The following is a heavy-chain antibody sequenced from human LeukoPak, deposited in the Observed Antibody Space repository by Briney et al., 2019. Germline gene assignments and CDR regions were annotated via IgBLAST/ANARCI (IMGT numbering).Heavy chain of an antibody. CDR2: IIPIFGTA. V-gene: IGHV1-69*13. CDR1: GYTFTSYD. Sequence: GASVKVSCKASGYTFTSYDINWVRQAPGQGLEWMGGIIPIFGTANYAQKFQGRVTITADESTSTAYMELSSLRSEDTAVYYCALRQLRNYYYYGMDVWGQGTTVTVSS. D-gene: IGHD3-10*01. J-gene: IGHJ6*02. CDR3: ALRQLRNYYYYGMDV.